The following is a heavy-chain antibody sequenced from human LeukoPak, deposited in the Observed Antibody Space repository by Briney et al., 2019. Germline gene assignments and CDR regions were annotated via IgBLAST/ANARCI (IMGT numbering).Heavy chain of an antibody. CDR3: ARGPDFYDSSGYYPI. Sequence: SETLSLTCAVYGGSFRNYYWSWIRQPPGKGLEWIGEIDHSGSTKYNPSLKSRVTISVDRSKNQFSLKLSSVTAADTAVYYCARGPDFYDSSGYYPIWGQGTLVTVSS. CDR2: IDHSGST. V-gene: IGHV4-34*01. D-gene: IGHD3-22*01. J-gene: IGHJ4*02. CDR1: GGSFRNYY.